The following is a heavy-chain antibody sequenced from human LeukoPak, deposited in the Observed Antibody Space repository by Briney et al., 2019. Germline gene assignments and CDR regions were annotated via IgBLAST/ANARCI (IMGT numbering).Heavy chain of an antibody. CDR1: GDSISGYY. J-gene: IGHJ5*02. V-gene: IGHV4-4*07. Sequence: PSETLSLTCTDSGDSISGYYWSWIRQPAGKGLEWIGRVSTTGITDSNPSLKSRVTMSIDTSKNQFSLKLSSVTAADTAVYYCAREVMRGSGIYYKLKWFDPWGQGTLVTVSS. D-gene: IGHD3-10*01. CDR3: AREVMRGSGIYYKLKWFDP. CDR2: VSTTGIT.